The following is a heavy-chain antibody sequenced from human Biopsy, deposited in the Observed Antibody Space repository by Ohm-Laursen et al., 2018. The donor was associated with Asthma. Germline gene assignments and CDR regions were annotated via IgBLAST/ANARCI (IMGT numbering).Heavy chain of an antibody. CDR2: ISYDGSNK. CDR3: ARESSVAGSSDFDY. V-gene: IGHV3-30*03. D-gene: IGHD6-19*01. Sequence: SLRLSCTASGFSFNSYGMHWVRQAPGKGLEWVAVISYDGSNKYYADSVKGRFTISRDNSKNTLYLQMNSLRAEGTAVYYCARESSVAGSSDFDYWGQGTLVTVSS. CDR1: GFSFNSYG. J-gene: IGHJ4*02.